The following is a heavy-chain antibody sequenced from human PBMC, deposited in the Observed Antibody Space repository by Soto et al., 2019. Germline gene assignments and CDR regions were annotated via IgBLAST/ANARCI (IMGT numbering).Heavy chain of an antibody. V-gene: IGHV4-59*01. CDR2: IYYSGST. CDR1: GGSISSYY. D-gene: IGHD6-19*01. J-gene: IGHJ4*02. CDR3: AREVIYSSGWYGLDY. Sequence: SETLSLTCTVSGGSISSYYWSWIRQPPGKGLEWIGYIYYSGSTNYNPSLKSRVTISVDTSKNQFSLKLSSVTAADTAVYYCAREVIYSSGWYGLDYWGQGTLVTVSS.